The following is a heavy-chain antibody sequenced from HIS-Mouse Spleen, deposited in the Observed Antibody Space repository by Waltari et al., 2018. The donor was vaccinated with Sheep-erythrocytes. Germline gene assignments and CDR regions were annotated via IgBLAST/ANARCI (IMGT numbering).Heavy chain of an antibody. CDR3: ARQTGTTLDY. D-gene: IGHD1-1*01. CDR1: GFTFSSYW. CDR2: INSDGSST. J-gene: IGHJ4*02. V-gene: IGHV3-74*01. Sequence: EVQLVESGGGLVQPGGSLRLSCAASGFTFSSYWMHWVRQAPGKGLGWVSRINSDGSSTRDADSVKGRFTISRDNAKNTLYLQMNSLRAEDTAVYYCARQTGTTLDYWGQGTLVTVSS.